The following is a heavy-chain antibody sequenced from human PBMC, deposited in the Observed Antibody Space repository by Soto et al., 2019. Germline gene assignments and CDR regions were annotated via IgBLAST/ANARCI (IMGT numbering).Heavy chain of an antibody. CDR3: AIRVDFWNGYFPVDI. V-gene: IGHV3-23*01. J-gene: IGHJ3*02. Sequence: GGARRLSCAASGFTFSSYAMSWVRQAPWKGLEWVSAISGSGGSTYYADSVKGRFTISRDNSKNTLYLQMNSLRAEDTAVYYCAIRVDFWNGYFPVDIRGRGSMVPVSS. D-gene: IGHD3-3*01. CDR1: GFTFSSYA. CDR2: ISGSGGST.